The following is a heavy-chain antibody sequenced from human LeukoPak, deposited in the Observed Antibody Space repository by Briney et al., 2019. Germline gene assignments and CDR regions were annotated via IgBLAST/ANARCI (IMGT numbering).Heavy chain of an antibody. CDR3: ARDKRIAVAGSGGAYYFDY. CDR1: GGSISSSNW. J-gene: IGHJ4*02. V-gene: IGHV4-4*02. D-gene: IGHD6-19*01. Sequence: PSGTLSLTCAVSGGSISSSNWWSWVRQPPGKGLEWIGEIYHSGSTNYNPSLKSRVTISVDKSKNQFSLKLSSVTAADTAVYYCARDKRIAVAGSGGAYYFDYWGQGTLVTVSS. CDR2: IYHSGST.